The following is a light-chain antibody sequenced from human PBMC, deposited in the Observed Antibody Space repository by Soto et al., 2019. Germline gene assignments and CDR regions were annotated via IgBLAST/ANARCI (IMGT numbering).Light chain of an antibody. Sequence: SYELTQPPSVSVAPGQTARIPCGGNNIERKGVHWYQQKPGQAPVLVVHDDTDRPSGIPERFSGSNSGNTATLTISRVEAGDEADYYCPVWDSGSDHWVFGGGTKLTVL. J-gene: IGLJ3*02. CDR1: NIERKG. CDR2: DDT. V-gene: IGLV3-21*02. CDR3: PVWDSGSDHWV.